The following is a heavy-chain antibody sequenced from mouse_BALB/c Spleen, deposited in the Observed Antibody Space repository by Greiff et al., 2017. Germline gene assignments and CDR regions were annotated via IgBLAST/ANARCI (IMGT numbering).Heavy chain of an antibody. CDR3: AATIWFAY. D-gene: IGHD2-12*01. CDR2: INPGSGGT. CDR1: GYAFTNYL. J-gene: IGHJ3*01. Sequence: QVQLQQSGAELVRPGTSVKVSCKASGYAFTNYLIEWVKQRPGQGLEWIGVINPGSGGTNYNEKFKGKATLTADKSSSTAYMQLSSLTSDDSAVYFCAATIWFAYWGQGTLVTVSA. V-gene: IGHV1-54*01.